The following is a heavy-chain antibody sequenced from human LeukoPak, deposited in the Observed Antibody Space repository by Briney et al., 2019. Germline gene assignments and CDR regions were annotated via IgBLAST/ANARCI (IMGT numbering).Heavy chain of an antibody. Sequence: GGSLRLSCAASGFTFSSYAMSWVRQAPGKGLEWVSAISGSGGSTYYADSVKGRFTISRDNSKNTLYPQMNSLRAEDTAVYYCAKASDYDFWSGYYPNYYYYYYMDVWGKGTTVTVSS. CDR1: GFTFSSYA. CDR2: ISGSGGST. J-gene: IGHJ6*03. CDR3: AKASDYDFWSGYYPNYYYYYYMDV. V-gene: IGHV3-23*01. D-gene: IGHD3-3*01.